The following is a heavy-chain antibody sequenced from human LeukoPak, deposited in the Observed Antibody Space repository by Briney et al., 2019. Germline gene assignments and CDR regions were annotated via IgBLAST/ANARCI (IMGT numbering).Heavy chain of an antibody. CDR2: ISGSGGST. D-gene: IGHD3-10*01. CDR3: AKDLYFHSSATDY. Sequence: PGGSLRLSCAASGFTFSSYAMSWVRQAPGKGLEWVSAISGSGGSTYYADSVKGRFTISRDNSKNTLHLQMNSLRAEDTAVDYCAKDLYFHSSATDYWGHGTLVPLSS. CDR1: GFTFSSYA. J-gene: IGHJ4*01. V-gene: IGHV3-23*01.